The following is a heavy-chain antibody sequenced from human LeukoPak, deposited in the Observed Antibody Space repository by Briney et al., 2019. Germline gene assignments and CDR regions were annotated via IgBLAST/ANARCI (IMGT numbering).Heavy chain of an antibody. CDR2: IDPSDSYT. V-gene: IGHV5-10-1*01. CDR3: ARVQRGYSYGPYYFDY. J-gene: IGHJ4*02. D-gene: IGHD5-18*01. Sequence: GESLKISCKGSGYSFTSYWISWVRQMPGKGLEWMGRIDPSDSYTNYSPSFQGHVTISADKSISAAYLQWSSLKASDTAMYYCARVQRGYSYGPYYFDYWGQGTLVTASS. CDR1: GYSFTSYW.